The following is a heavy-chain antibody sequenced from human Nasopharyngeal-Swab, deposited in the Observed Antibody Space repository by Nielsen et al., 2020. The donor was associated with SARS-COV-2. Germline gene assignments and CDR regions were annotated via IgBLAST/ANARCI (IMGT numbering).Heavy chain of an antibody. CDR3: SSTLLFFGEFSFSFDY. Sequence: SETLSLTCTVSGGSISSYYWSWIRQPPGKGLEWIGYIYYSGSTNYNSSLKSRVTISLDTSKNQFSLKLSSVTAPDTAVYSSSSTLLFFGEFSFSFDYWGQGTLVTVSS. J-gene: IGHJ4*02. V-gene: IGHV4-59*01. D-gene: IGHD3-10*01. CDR2: IYYSGST. CDR1: GGSISSYY.